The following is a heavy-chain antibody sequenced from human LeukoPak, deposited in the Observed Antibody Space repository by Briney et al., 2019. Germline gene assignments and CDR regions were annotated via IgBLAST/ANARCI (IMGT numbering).Heavy chain of an antibody. D-gene: IGHD2-15*01. CDR3: ARDFRGGYNWFDP. CDR1: GGSISSGDYY. V-gene: IGHV4-30-4*08. J-gene: IGHJ5*02. CDR2: IYYSGST. Sequence: SQTLSLTCTVSGGSISSGDYYWSWIRQPPGKGLEWTGYIYYSGSTYYNPSLKSRVTISVDTSKNQFSLKLSSVTAADTAVYYCARDFRGGYNWFDPWGQGTLASVSS.